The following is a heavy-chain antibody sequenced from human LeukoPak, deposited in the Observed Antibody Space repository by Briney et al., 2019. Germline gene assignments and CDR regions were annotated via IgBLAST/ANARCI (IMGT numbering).Heavy chain of an antibody. J-gene: IGHJ4*02. CDR2: IYSGGST. D-gene: IGHD1-1*01. V-gene: IGHV3-53*01. CDR3: ARDGRPKGFPGLDY. Sequence: GGSLRLSCAASGFTVSSNYMSWVRQAPGKGLEWVSVIYSGGSTYYADSVKGRFTISRDSSKNTLYHQMNTLRAEDTAVYYCARDGRPKGFPGLDYWGQGTLVTVSS. CDR1: GFTVSSNY.